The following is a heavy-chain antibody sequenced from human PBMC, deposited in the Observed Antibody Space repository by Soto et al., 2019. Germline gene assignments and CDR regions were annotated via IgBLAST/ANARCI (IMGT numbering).Heavy chain of an antibody. Sequence: GGALRVSCAASGFTCINYAMSWVRQAPGKGLEWVSVINSDGTTYYADSVKGRFFISRDNSKSTLCLQMNSLSVEDTAVYFCASRPRGSVAGTLDSWGLGSLVTVSS. CDR2: INSDGTT. D-gene: IGHD6-19*01. V-gene: IGHV3-23*01. CDR1: GFTCINYA. CDR3: ASRPRGSVAGTLDS. J-gene: IGHJ5*01.